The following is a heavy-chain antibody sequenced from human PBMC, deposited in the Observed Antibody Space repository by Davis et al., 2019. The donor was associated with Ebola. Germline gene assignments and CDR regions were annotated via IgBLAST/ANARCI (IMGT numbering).Heavy chain of an antibody. V-gene: IGHV3-74*01. CDR2: INSDGSST. CDR3: AKDLGYCSGGSCLYYYYYGMDV. D-gene: IGHD2-15*01. Sequence: GESLKISCAASGFTFSSYWMHWVRQAPGKGLVWVSRINSDGSSTSYADSVKGRFTISRDNAKNSLYLQMNSLRAEDTAVYYCAKDLGYCSGGSCLYYYYYGMDVWGQGTTVTVSS. J-gene: IGHJ6*02. CDR1: GFTFSSYW.